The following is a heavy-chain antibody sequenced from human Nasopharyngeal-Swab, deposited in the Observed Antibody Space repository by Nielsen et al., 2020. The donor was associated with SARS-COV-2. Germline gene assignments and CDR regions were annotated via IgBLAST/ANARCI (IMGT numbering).Heavy chain of an antibody. J-gene: IGHJ6*02. V-gene: IGHV3-64D*06. D-gene: IGHD3-22*01. CDR2: ISSNGGST. CDR3: VKDHRHSSGYYYYGMDG. CDR1: GFTFSSYA. Sequence: GESLKISCSASGFTFSSYAMHWVRQAPGKGLEYVSAISSNGGSTYYADSVKGRFTISRDNSKNTLYLQMSSLRAEDTAVYYCVKDHRHSSGYYYYGMDGWGQGTTVTVSS.